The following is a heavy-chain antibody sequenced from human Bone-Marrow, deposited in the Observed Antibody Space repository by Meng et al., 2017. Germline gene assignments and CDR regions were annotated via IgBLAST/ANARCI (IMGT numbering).Heavy chain of an antibody. Sequence: GESLKISCAASGFTFSSSWMHWVCQAPEKGLEWVSDISGNSAYIYYADSVQGRFAISRDNAKNSLYLQMNSLRAEDTAVYFCATDSSRDYWGQGTVVTVSS. CDR3: ATDSSRDY. CDR2: ISGNSAYI. V-gene: IGHV3-21*06. D-gene: IGHD3-22*01. J-gene: IGHJ4*02. CDR1: GFTFSSSW.